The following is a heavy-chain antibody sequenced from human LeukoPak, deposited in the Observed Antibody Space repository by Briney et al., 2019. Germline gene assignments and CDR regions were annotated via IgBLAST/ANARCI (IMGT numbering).Heavy chain of an antibody. CDR3: ARGGNSYPFFDS. J-gene: IGHJ4*02. CDR1: GASISRYY. V-gene: IGHV4-59*01. Sequence: SETLSLTCTVSGASISRYYWTWIRQSPEKGLEWIGYFFYTGTTTYNPSLKGRVTISVDTPKNQVSLKLTSLTAADTAVYFCARGGNSYPFFDSWGQGTLVTVSS. CDR2: FFYTGTT. D-gene: IGHD1-1*01.